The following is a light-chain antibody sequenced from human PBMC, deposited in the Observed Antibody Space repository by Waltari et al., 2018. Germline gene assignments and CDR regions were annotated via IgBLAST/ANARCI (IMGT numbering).Light chain of an antibody. Sequence: QSVLTQPPSTSGATGQRITISCTGTRSNIGAGYYVSWYQQFPGTAPKLLIYENINRPSGVSDRFSGSKSGTSASLTITGLQSEDEADYYCSAWDTSLSAVLFGGGTRLTVL. J-gene: IGLJ2*01. CDR3: SAWDTSLSAVL. CDR1: RSNIGAGYY. CDR2: ENI. V-gene: IGLV1-40*01.